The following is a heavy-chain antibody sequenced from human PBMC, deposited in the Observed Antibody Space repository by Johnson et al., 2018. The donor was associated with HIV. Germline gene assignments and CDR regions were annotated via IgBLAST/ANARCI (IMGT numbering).Heavy chain of an antibody. CDR2: IWYDGSNK. Sequence: QVQLVESGGGVVQPGRSLRLSCAASGFTFSSYGMHWVRQAPGTGLEWVAVIWYDGSNKYYADSVKGRFTISRDNSKNTLYLQMNSLRAEDTAVYYCAKDRVVIAAHDAFDIWGQGTMVTVSS. CDR1: GFTFSSYG. CDR3: AKDRVVIAAHDAFDI. D-gene: IGHD2-21*01. V-gene: IGHV3-33*06. J-gene: IGHJ3*02.